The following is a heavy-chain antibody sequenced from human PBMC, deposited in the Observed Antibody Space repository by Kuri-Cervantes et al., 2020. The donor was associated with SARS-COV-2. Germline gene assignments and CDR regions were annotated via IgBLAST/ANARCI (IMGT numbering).Heavy chain of an antibody. CDR3: ARVGAYYDFWSGYGPFDY. Sequence: GGSLRLCCAASGFTFSSYWMSWVRQAPGKGLEWVANIKQDGSEKYYVDSVKGRFTISRDNAKNSLYLQMNSLRAEDTAVYYCARVGAYYDFWSGYGPFDYWGQGTLVTVSS. CDR1: GFTFSSYW. J-gene: IGHJ4*02. V-gene: IGHV3-7*01. CDR2: IKQDGSEK. D-gene: IGHD3-3*01.